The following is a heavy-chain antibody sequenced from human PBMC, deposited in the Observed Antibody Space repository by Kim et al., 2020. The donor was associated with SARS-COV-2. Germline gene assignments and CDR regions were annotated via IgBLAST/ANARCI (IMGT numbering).Heavy chain of an antibody. V-gene: IGHV3-7*04. CDR3: SRGHYGMDV. CDR1: GFTFSSSW. Sequence: GGSLRLSCAASGFTFSSSWMTWVRQAPGKGPEWVANINQDGREKNHVDFVKGRFTISRDNAKSSLYLQMNSLRAEDTAWYYCSRGHYGMDVWGQGTTVT. J-gene: IGHJ6*02. CDR2: INQDGREK.